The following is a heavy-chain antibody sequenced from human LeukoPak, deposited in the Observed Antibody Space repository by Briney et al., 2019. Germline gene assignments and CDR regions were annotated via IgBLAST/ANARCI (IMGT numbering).Heavy chain of an antibody. CDR3: ARDAYCSSTSCHLYNWFDP. Sequence: PGGSLRLSCAASGFTFSSYWMHWVRQAPGKGLVWVSRINSDGSSTSYADSVKGRFTISRDNAKNTLYLQMNSLRAEDTAVYYSARDAYCSSTSCHLYNWFDPWGQGTLVTVSS. J-gene: IGHJ5*02. D-gene: IGHD2-2*01. V-gene: IGHV3-74*01. CDR1: GFTFSSYW. CDR2: INSDGSST.